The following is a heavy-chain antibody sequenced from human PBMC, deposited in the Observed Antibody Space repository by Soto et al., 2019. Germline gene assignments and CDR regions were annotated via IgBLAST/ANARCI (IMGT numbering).Heavy chain of an antibody. D-gene: IGHD2-15*01. V-gene: IGHV3-21*01. J-gene: IGHJ5*02. Sequence: GGSLRLSCAASGFTFSNYGMNWVRQAPGKGLEWLSSISRGGDYINYADSVKGRFTISRDNAKNSMYLQMNSLRAEDTAVYYCASLLPDCSGSSCFNWFDPWGQGALVTVSS. CDR3: ASLLPDCSGSSCFNWFDP. CDR2: ISRGGDYI. CDR1: GFTFSNYG.